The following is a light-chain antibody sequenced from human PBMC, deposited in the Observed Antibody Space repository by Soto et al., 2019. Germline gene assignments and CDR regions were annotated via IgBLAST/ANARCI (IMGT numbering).Light chain of an antibody. Sequence: DIQLTQSPSFLSASPGDRVTITCRASQGIRNFLAWYQQSPGRAPKLLIYAASTLQDEVPSRFSGSGYGTEFTLTISSLQPEDFATYYCQQLNTFPITFGQGTRLEIK. V-gene: IGKV1-9*01. CDR3: QQLNTFPIT. CDR1: QGIRNF. J-gene: IGKJ5*01. CDR2: AAS.